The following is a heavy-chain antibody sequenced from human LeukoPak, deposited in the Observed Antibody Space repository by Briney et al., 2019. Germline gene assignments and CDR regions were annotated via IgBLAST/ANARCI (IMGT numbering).Heavy chain of an antibody. V-gene: IGHV4-39*07. CDR3: ARGTWDSRGWAFDI. D-gene: IGHD1-26*01. CDR1: GGSISSSSYY. J-gene: IGHJ3*02. Sequence: PSETLSLTCTVSGGSISSSSYYWGWIRQPPGKGLEWIGSICYSGSTYYNPSLKSRVTISVDTSKNQFSLKLSSVTAADTAVYYCARGTWDSRGWAFDIWGQGTTVTVSS. CDR2: ICYSGST.